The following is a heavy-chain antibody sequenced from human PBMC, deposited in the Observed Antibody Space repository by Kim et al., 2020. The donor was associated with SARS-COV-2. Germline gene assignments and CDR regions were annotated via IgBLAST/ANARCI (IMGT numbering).Heavy chain of an antibody. CDR3: ARLQYYRSEEFDC. D-gene: IGHD3-10*01. CDR2: IYYTGSA. CDR1: GGSISGDY. Sequence: SETLSLTCTVSGGSISGDYWSWIRQSPGKGLEWIGYIYYTGSAHYNPSLESRLAISVDTSKNQISLKLTSVTAADTAVYYCARLQYYRSEEFDCWGQGSL. V-gene: IGHV4-59*13. J-gene: IGHJ4*02.